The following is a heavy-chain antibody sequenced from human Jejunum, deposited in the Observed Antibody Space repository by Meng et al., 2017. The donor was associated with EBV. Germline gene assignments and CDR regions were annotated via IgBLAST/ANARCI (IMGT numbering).Heavy chain of an antibody. CDR1: GFTLSSYW. Sequence: EVQLVGSGGGLVQPGGSLRLSCAASGFTLSSYWMQWVRQVPGKGLVWVSRITSDGSGTTYADSVKGRFTISRDNAKNTLYLQMNSLRVEDTAVYYCARDQDGAGGTIDYWGQGTLVTVSS. CDR2: ITSDGSGT. J-gene: IGHJ4*02. D-gene: IGHD1-26*01. V-gene: IGHV3-74*01. CDR3: ARDQDGAGGTIDY.